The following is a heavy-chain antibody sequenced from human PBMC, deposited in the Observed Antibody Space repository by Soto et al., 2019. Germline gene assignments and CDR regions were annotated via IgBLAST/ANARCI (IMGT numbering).Heavy chain of an antibody. Sequence: AASVKVSCKASGGNFTNYGISWVRQAPGQGLGWMGGIIPLFGTTNYAQKFRGRVTVTADESTSTAYMELNSLRSEDTAIYFCARARGTSWYNWFDPWGQGTLVTVSS. J-gene: IGHJ5*02. D-gene: IGHD6-13*01. V-gene: IGHV1-69*13. CDR3: ARARGTSWYNWFDP. CDR2: IIPLFGTT. CDR1: GGNFTNYG.